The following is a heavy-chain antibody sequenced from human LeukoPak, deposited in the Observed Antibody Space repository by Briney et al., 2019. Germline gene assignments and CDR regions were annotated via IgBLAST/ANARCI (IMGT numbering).Heavy chain of an antibody. V-gene: IGHV4-4*07. Sequence: PSETLSLTCTVSGGSISSYYWSWIRQPAGKGLEWIGRIYTSGSTNYNPSLKSRVTMSVGTSKNQFSLELSSVTAADTAVYYCARGRITMVRGEDFDYWGQGTLVTVSS. CDR3: ARGRITMVRGEDFDY. D-gene: IGHD3-10*01. CDR1: GGSISSYY. CDR2: IYTSGST. J-gene: IGHJ4*02.